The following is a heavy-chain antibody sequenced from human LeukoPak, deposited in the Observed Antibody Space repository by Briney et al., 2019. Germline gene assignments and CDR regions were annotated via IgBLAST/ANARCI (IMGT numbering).Heavy chain of an antibody. Sequence: GRSLRLSCAASGFTFSSYTMHWVRQSPGKEPEWVAVISNDGNDKYFADSVKGRVTISRDNSRNTMSLEMDSLRVEDTAVYYCARQRSGTRWYFDYWGQGTLVTVFS. V-gene: IGHV3-30-3*01. CDR2: ISNDGNDK. CDR3: ARQRSGTRWYFDY. D-gene: IGHD3-3*01. J-gene: IGHJ4*02. CDR1: GFTFSSYT.